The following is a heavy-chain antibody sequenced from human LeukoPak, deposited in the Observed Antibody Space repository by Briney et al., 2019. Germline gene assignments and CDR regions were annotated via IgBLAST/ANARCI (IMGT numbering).Heavy chain of an antibody. D-gene: IGHD2-2*01. CDR2: IIPIFGTA. V-gene: IGHV1-69*05. J-gene: IGHJ4*02. Sequence: ASVKVSCKASGGTFSSYAISWVRQAPGQGPEWMGRIIPIFGTANYAQKFQGRVTITTDESTSTAYMELSSLRSEDTAVYYCARERYCSSTSCYAFDYWGQGTLVTVSS. CDR3: ARERYCSSTSCYAFDY. CDR1: GGTFSSYA.